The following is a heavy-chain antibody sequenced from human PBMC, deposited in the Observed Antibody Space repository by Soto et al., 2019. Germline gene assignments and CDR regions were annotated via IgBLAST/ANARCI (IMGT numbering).Heavy chain of an antibody. CDR2: INHSGST. D-gene: IGHD2-8*02. J-gene: IGHJ4*02. CDR3: ARDRITGLFDY. V-gene: IGHV4-34*01. CDR1: GGSFSGYY. Sequence: SETLSLTCAVYGGSFSGYYWTWIRQPPGTGLEWIGEINHSGSTNYNPSLKSRVTISVATSKNQFSLKLTSVTAADTAVYYCARDRITGLFDYWGQGTLVTVSS.